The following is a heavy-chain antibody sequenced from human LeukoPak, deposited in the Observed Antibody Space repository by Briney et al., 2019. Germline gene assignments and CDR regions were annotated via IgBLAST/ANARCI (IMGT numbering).Heavy chain of an antibody. CDR3: ARSITMVRGRNWFDP. CDR1: GGSISSGGYY. CDR2: IYYSGST. V-gene: IGHV4-31*03. Sequence: PSETLSLTCTVSGGSISSGGYYWSWIRQQPGKGLEWIGYIYYSGSTYYNPSLKSRVTISVDTSKNQFSLKLSSVTAADTAVYYCARSITMVRGRNWFDPWGQGTLVTVSS. D-gene: IGHD3-10*01. J-gene: IGHJ5*02.